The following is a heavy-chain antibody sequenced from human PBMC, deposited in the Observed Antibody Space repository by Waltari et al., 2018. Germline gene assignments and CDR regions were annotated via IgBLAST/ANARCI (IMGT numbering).Heavy chain of an antibody. D-gene: IGHD5-12*01. CDR1: GFTFDYGA. V-gene: IGHV3-43D*04. Sequence: EVQLVESGGVVVQRGGSLRLSCGASGFTFDYGAMHWVRQGPGKALVWVSLISWDGGSTFYSDSMKVRFTVSRDNHKNSLYLHMSSLRHEDSAAYYCARGGDGYNHFDFWGQGTLVTVSS. CDR3: ARGGDGYNHFDF. CDR2: ISWDGGST. J-gene: IGHJ4*02.